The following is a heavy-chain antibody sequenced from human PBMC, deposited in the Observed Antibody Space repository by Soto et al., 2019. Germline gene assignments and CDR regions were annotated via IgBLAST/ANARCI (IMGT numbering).Heavy chain of an antibody. CDR2: IDPSDSYT. J-gene: IGHJ4*02. CDR3: ARQGDYGNLAVYFDF. CDR1: GYSFTGYW. D-gene: IGHD4-17*01. Sequence: PGESLKISCKGSGYSFTGYWINWVRQMPGKGLELMGRIDPSDSYTNYSPSFQGHVTISADQSISTAYLQWSSLKASDTAMYYCARQGDYGNLAVYFDFWGQGTLVTVSS. V-gene: IGHV5-10-1*01.